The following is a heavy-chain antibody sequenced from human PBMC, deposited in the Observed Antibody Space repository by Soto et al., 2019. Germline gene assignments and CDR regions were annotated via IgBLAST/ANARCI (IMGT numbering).Heavy chain of an antibody. CDR2: IYYSGST. V-gene: IGHV4-59*01. CDR1: GGSISSYY. D-gene: IGHD6-6*01. CDR3: AGELTSSSSDYMDV. J-gene: IGHJ6*03. Sequence: SETLSLTCTVSGGSISSYYWSWIRQPPGKGLEWIGYIYYSGSTNYNPSLKSRVTISVDTSKNQFSLKLSSVTAADTAVYYCAGELTSSSSDYMDVWGKGTTVTGSS.